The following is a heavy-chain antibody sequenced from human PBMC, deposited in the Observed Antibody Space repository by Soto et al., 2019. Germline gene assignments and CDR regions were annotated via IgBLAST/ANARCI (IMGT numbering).Heavy chain of an antibody. CDR2: IKIKTDGGTT. V-gene: IGHV3-15*01. D-gene: IGHD3-3*01. J-gene: IGHJ6*02. CDR1: GFTFSNAL. Sequence: GGSLRLSCAASGFTFSNALMSWVRQAPGKGLEWVGRIKIKTDGGTTDYAAPVKGRFTISRDDSKNTLYLQMNSLKTEDTAVYYCTTDLTGYYDFWSGYYPYYYYYGMDVWGQGTTVTVSS. CDR3: TTDLTGYYDFWSGYYPYYYYYGMDV.